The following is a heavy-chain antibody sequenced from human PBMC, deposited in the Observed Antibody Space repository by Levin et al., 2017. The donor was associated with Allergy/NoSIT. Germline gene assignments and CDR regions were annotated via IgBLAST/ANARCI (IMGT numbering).Heavy chain of an antibody. Sequence: GGSLRLSCAASRLTSSSYAMHWVRQAPGKGLEWVAFILYDSSKKSYADSVKGRFTISRDNSKNTLYLQMDSLTTEDTAVYYCAKDEGATRSYYINYWGQGTLVTVSS. CDR1: RLTSSSYA. CDR2: ILYDSSKK. V-gene: IGHV3-30*18. J-gene: IGHJ4*02. CDR3: AKDEGATRSYYINY. D-gene: IGHD1-26*01.